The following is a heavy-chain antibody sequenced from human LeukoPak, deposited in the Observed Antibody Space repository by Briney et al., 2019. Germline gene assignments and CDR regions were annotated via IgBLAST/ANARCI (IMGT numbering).Heavy chain of an antibody. CDR1: GFTFTDYT. V-gene: IGHV3-9*01. J-gene: IGHJ4*02. CDR3: AKDPTAYGSSWYGYFDY. CDR2: ISWNSGSI. Sequence: GGSLRLSCAASGFTFTDYTMHWVRQASGKGLEWVSGISWNSGSIGYADSVKGRFTISRDNAKTSLYLQMNSLRAEDTALYYCAKDPTAYGSSWYGYFDYWGQGTLVTVSS. D-gene: IGHD6-13*01.